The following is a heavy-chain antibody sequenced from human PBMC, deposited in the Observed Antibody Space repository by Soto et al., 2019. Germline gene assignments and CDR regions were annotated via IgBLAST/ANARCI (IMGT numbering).Heavy chain of an antibody. CDR3: AKGPTIFGVVISYSFYYGLDI. CDR1: RLPFSSYA. CDR2: ISSSGAST. J-gene: IGHJ6*02. D-gene: IGHD3-3*01. V-gene: IGHV3-23*01. Sequence: EVQLLESGEGLIQPGGSLRLSCAASRLPFSSYAMSWVRQAPGKGLEWVSAISSSGASTYSADSVKGRFTISRDNSKNTLYLQMNSLRAEDTAVYYCAKGPTIFGVVISYSFYYGLDIWGQGTTVTVSS.